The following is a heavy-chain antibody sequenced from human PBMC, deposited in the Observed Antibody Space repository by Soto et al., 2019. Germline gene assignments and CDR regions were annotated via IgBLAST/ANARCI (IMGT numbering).Heavy chain of an antibody. CDR2: ISHSGST. Sequence: ETLSLTCSVSGDAITSFYWTWVRQTPGKGLESIGYISHSGSTNYNPSLESRVAISLDTSKNQFSLRLRSVSDADTAVYYCARLGNNCAGLDFWGRGTPVTVSS. J-gene: IGHJ4*02. D-gene: IGHD2-21*01. V-gene: IGHV4-59*08. CDR3: ARLGNNCAGLDF. CDR1: GDAITSFY.